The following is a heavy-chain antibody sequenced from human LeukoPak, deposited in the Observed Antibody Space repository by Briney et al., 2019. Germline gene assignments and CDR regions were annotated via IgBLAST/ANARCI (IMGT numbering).Heavy chain of an antibody. CDR3: ARGFTSSWLGSPCWFDP. CDR1: GVSISSSSYY. CDR2: IYYSRNT. D-gene: IGHD6-13*01. V-gene: IGHV4-39*01. Sequence: SETLSLTCTVSGVSISSSSYYWGWLRQPPGKGLEWVVCIYYSRNTYYNPSLKSRVTISVDTSKNQFSLKLSSVTAADTAVYYCARGFTSSWLGSPCWFDPWGQGTLVTVSS. J-gene: IGHJ5*02.